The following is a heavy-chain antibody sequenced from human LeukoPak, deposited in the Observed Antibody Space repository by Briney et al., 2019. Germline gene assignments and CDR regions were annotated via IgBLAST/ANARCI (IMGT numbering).Heavy chain of an antibody. D-gene: IGHD3-10*01. CDR2: INPNSGGT. CDR3: ARGRVWFGDPRAFDI. V-gene: IGHV1-2*04. CDR1: GYTFTGYY. J-gene: IGHJ3*02. Sequence: ASVKVSCKASGYTFTGYYMHWVRQAPGQGLEWMGWINPNSGGTNYAQKFQGWVTMTRDTSISTAYMELSRLRSEDTAVYYCARGRVWFGDPRAFDIWGQGTMVTVSS.